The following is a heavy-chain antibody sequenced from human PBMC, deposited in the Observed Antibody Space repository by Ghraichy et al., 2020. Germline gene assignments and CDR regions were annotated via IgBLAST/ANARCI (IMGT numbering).Heavy chain of an antibody. CDR1: SGSFSGYY. J-gene: IGHJ3*02. CDR2: INHSGST. D-gene: IGHD6-13*01. CDR3: ARGGIAAAGMRVRAFDI. Sequence: SETLSLTCAVYSGSFSGYYWSWIRQPPGKGLEWIGEINHSGSTNYNPSLKSRVTISVDTSKNQFSLKLSSVTAADTAVYYCARGGIAAAGMRVRAFDIWGQGTMVTVSS. V-gene: IGHV4-34*01.